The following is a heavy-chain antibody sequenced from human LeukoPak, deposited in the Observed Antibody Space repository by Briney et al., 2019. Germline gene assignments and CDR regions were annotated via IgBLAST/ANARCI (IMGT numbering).Heavy chain of an antibody. J-gene: IGHJ4*02. CDR3: ARDHY. CDR2: IYGSGNT. V-gene: IGHV4-4*08. CDR1: GASISGYF. Sequence: SETLSLTCNVSGASISGYFWTWIREPPGKGLEWIGYIYGSGNTFYNPALKGRFTISVAASKTQFYLNLISVTAADTAVYYCARDHYWGQGTLVTVSS.